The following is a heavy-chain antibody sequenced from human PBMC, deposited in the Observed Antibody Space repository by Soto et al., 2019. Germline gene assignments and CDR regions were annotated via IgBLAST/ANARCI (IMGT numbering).Heavy chain of an antibody. Sequence: GESLKISCKGSGYSFTSYWIGWVRQMPGKGLEWMGIIYPGDSDTRYSPSFQGQVTISVDKSISTAYLQWSSLKASDTAIYYCAGTSYCSGAACFNYYYGIDVWGQGTTVTVSS. V-gene: IGHV5-51*01. D-gene: IGHD2-15*01. CDR2: IYPGDSDT. J-gene: IGHJ6*02. CDR1: GYSFTSYW. CDR3: AGTSYCSGAACFNYYYGIDV.